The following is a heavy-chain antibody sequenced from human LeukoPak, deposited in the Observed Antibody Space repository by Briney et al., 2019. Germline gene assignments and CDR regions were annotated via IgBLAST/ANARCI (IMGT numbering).Heavy chain of an antibody. V-gene: IGHV1-69*05. Sequence: SVKVSCKASGCTFSSYAISWVRQAPGQGLAWMGRIIPIFGTANYAQKFQGRVRITTDESTSTAYMERSSLRSEDMAVYYSARDGEAGGYFVYWGQGTLVTVSS. CDR2: IIPIFGTA. J-gene: IGHJ4*02. CDR3: ARDGEAGGYFVY. D-gene: IGHD2-8*02. CDR1: GCTFSSYA.